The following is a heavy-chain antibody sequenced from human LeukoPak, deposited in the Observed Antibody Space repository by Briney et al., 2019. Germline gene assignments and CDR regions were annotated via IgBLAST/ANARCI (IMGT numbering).Heavy chain of an antibody. Sequence: SETLSLTCAVYGGSFSDYYWTWIRQTPVKGLEWIGEMSPSGSSNYNPSLKSRVTISVDTSKNQFSLKLRSVTAADTAVYYCARGRQDVNMILVVMAGVSYYLDVWSKGTTVTVS. V-gene: IGHV4-34*01. D-gene: IGHD3-22*01. CDR2: MSPSGSS. CDR3: ARGRQDVNMILVVMAGVSYYLDV. CDR1: GGSFSDYY. J-gene: IGHJ6*03.